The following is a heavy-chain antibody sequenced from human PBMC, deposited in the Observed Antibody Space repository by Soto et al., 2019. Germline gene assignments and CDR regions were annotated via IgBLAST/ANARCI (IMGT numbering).Heavy chain of an antibody. CDR2: ISGSSRYT. CDR1: GFNFSDHY. Sequence: PGGSLRLSCAASGFNFSDHYMNWVRQAPGKGLEWVSYISGSSRYTDFADSVKGRFTISRDNAKNSLYLQMNSLRVEDTAVYYCARHTSGWHYYDYWGQGPPATVSS. J-gene: IGHJ4*02. CDR3: ARHTSGWHYYDY. D-gene: IGHD6-19*01. V-gene: IGHV3-11*06.